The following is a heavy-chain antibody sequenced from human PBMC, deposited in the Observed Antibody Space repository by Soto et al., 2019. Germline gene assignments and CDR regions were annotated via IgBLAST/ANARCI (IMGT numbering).Heavy chain of an antibody. CDR3: ARAGYCSGGSCYALYWFDP. CDR1: GFTFSSYA. V-gene: IGHV3-30-3*01. J-gene: IGHJ5*02. D-gene: IGHD2-15*01. CDR2: ISYDGSNK. Sequence: QVQLVESGGGVVQPGRSLRLSCAASGFTFSSYAMHWVRQAPGKGLEWVAGISYDGSNKYYADSVKGRFTISRDNSKNTLYLQRNSLRAEDTAVYYCARAGYCSGGSCYALYWFDPGGQGTLVTVS.